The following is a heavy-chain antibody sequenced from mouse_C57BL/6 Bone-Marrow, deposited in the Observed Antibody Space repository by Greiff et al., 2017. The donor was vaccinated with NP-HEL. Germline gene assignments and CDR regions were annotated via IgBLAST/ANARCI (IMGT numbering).Heavy chain of an antibody. CDR3: ARETTVISNWYCDV. CDR2: IYPGDGDT. J-gene: IGHJ1*03. D-gene: IGHD1-1*01. CDR1: GYAFSSSW. V-gene: IGHV1-82*01. Sequence: QVQLQQSGPELVKPGASVKISCKASGYAFSSSWMNWVKQRPGKGLEWIGRIYPGDGDTNYNGKFKGKATLTADKSSSTAYMQLSSLTSEDSAVYFCARETTVISNWYCDVWGTGTTVTVSS.